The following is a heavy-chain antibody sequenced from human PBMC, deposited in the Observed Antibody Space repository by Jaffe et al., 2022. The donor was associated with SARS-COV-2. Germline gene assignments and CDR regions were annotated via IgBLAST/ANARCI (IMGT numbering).Heavy chain of an antibody. CDR1: GGSTSDYY. J-gene: IGHJ6*03. CDR3: ATDFYMDV. Sequence: QVQLQESGPGLVKPSETLSLTCTVSGGSTSDYYWSWIRQPPGKGLEWIGYMYYSGSTNYNPSLKGRVTISVDTSKKQFSLKLSSVTAADTAVYYCATDFYMDVWGKGTTVTVSS. V-gene: IGHV4-59*01. CDR2: MYYSGST.